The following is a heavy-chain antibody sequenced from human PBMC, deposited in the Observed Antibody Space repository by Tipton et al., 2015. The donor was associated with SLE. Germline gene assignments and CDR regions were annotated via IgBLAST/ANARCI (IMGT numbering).Heavy chain of an antibody. CDR1: GDSISSTNW. Sequence: SLRLSCAVSGDSISSTNWWNWVRQPPGKGLEWIGEINHSGSTNYNPSLKSRVVISVDTSKNQFSLKLRSVTAADTAVYYCARGDRIRGVIIGWGKGTLVTVSS. D-gene: IGHD3-10*01. J-gene: IGHJ4*02. CDR2: INHSGST. V-gene: IGHV4-4*02. CDR3: ARGDRIRGVIIG.